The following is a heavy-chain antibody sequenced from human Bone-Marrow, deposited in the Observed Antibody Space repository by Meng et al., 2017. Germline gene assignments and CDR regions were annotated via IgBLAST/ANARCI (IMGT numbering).Heavy chain of an antibody. J-gene: IGHJ3*02. CDR1: GFTFSDYY. CDR3: AKDGLLLWFGELGQWAFDI. V-gene: IGHV3-11*01. D-gene: IGHD3-10*01. Sequence: GGSLRLSCAASGFTFSDYYINWIRQAPGKGLEWISYISSSGSTMYYADSVKGRFTISRDNAKNSLSLQMNSLRAEDTAVYYCAKDGLLLWFGELGQWAFDIWGQGTMVTVSS. CDR2: ISSSGSTM.